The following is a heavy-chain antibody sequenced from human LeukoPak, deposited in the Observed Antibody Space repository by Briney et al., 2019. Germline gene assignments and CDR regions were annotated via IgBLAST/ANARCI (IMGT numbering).Heavy chain of an antibody. D-gene: IGHD6-13*01. CDR3: ARLLGSSISDAFHI. J-gene: IGHJ3*02. V-gene: IGHV5-51*01. CDR2: IYPSDSDT. CDR1: GYTFTSYW. Sequence: GESLKISCKGSGYTFTSYWIAWVRHMPGKGLEWMGIIYPSDSDTRYSPSFQGQVTISVDKSISTAYLQWSSLKASDTAMYVCARLLGSSISDAFHIWGQGTMVTVST.